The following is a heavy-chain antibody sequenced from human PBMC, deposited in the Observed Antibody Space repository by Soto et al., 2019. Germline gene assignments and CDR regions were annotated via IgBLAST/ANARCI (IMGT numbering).Heavy chain of an antibody. CDR2: ISYDGSNK. J-gene: IGHJ4*02. Sequence: QVQLVESGGGVVQPGRSLRLSCAASGFTFSSYAMHWVRQTPGKGLEWVAVISYDGSNKYYADSVKGRFTISRDNSKNTLYLQMNSLRAEDTAVYYCARDAEGYWQLGYFDYWGQGTLVTVS. CDR3: ARDAEGYWQLGYFDY. CDR1: GFTFSSYA. D-gene: IGHD2-15*01. V-gene: IGHV3-30-3*01.